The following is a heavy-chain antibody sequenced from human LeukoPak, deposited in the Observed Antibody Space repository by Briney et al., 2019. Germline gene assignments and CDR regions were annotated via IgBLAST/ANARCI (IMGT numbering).Heavy chain of an antibody. J-gene: IGHJ4*02. Sequence: PSETLSLTCTVSGGSISSYYWIWIRQPAGKGLEWIGCIYTSGSTNYNPSLKSRVTMSVDTSKNQVSLKLRSVTDADTAVYYCARGGRGKAVDFDFWGQGTLVTVSS. D-gene: IGHD6-19*01. CDR3: ARGGRGKAVDFDF. V-gene: IGHV4-4*07. CDR1: GGSISSYY. CDR2: IYTSGST.